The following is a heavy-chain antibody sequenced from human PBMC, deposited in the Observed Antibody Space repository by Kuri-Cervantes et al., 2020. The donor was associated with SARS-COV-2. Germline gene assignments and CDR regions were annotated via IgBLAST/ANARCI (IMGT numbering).Heavy chain of an antibody. D-gene: IGHD5-18*01. V-gene: IGHV4-39*07. J-gene: IGHJ3*02. Sequence: GSLRLSCTVSGGSISSSSYYWGWIRQPPGKGLEWTGSIYHSGSTYYNPSLKSRVTMSVDTSKNQFSLKLSSVTAADTAVYYCARASRIQLWLYDAFDIWGQGTMVTVSS. CDR3: ARASRIQLWLYDAFDI. CDR1: GGSISSSSYY. CDR2: IYHSGST.